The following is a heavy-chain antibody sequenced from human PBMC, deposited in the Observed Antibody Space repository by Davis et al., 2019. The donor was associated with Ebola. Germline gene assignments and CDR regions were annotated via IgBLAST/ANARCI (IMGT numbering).Heavy chain of an antibody. V-gene: IGHV4-59*12. CDR2: FYYSGST. CDR3: ARDRGPYNWFDP. J-gene: IGHJ5*02. Sequence: GSLRLSCTVSGDSISSYYWSWIRQPPGKGLEWIGYFYYSGSTNYNPSLKSRVTISVDTSKNQFSLKLSSVTAADTAVYYCARDRGPYNWFDPWGQGTLVTVSS. CDR1: GDSISSYY.